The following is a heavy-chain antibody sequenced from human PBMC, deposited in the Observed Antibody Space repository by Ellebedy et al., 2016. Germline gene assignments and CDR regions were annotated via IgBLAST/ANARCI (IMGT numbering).Heavy chain of an antibody. CDR3: AKDLPNWGIPWAYFDY. CDR2: ISGSGGST. J-gene: IGHJ4*02. V-gene: IGHV3-23*01. D-gene: IGHD7-27*01. CDR1: GFTFSSYA. Sequence: GESLKISCAASGFTFSSYAMSWVRQAPGKGLEWVSAISGSGGSTYYADSVKGRFTISRDNSKNTLYLQMNSLRAENTAVYYCAKDLPNWGIPWAYFDYWGQGTLVTVSS.